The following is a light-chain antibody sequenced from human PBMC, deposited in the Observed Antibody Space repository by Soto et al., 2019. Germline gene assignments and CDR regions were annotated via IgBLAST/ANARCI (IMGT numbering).Light chain of an antibody. CDR3: QQYGSTSPWT. J-gene: IGKJ1*01. Sequence: EIVLTQSPGTLSLSPGERATLSCRASQSVSSAYLAWYQHKPGQPPTLLIYAASSRATGIPDRFSGSGFGTDFTLPISRIEHEDFAVYYCQQYGSTSPWTFGQGTKVEIK. V-gene: IGKV3-20*01. CDR1: QSVSSAY. CDR2: AAS.